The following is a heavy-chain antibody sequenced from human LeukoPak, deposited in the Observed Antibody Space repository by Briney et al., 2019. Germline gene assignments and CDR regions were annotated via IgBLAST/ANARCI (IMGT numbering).Heavy chain of an antibody. CDR2: ISYDGSNK. CDR1: GFTFSSYG. D-gene: IGHD3-16*01. J-gene: IGHJ4*02. Sequence: PGGSLRLSCAASGFTFSSYGMHWVRQAPGKGLEWVAVISYDGSNKYYADSVKGRFTISRDNSKNTVYLQMNSLRAEDTAVYYCASGGFSNYFENWGQGTLVTVSS. CDR3: ASGGFSNYFEN. V-gene: IGHV3-30*03.